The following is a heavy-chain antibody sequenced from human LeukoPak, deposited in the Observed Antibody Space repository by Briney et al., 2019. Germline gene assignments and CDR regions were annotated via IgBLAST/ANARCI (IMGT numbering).Heavy chain of an antibody. J-gene: IGHJ4*02. V-gene: IGHV4-34*01. Sequence: PSETLSLTCAVYGGSFSGYYWSWIRQPPGKGLEWIGEINHSGSTNYNPPLKSRVTISVDTSKNQFSLKLSSVTAADTAVYYCAKGERIFDYWGQGTLVTVSS. CDR3: AKGERIFDY. D-gene: IGHD3-16*01. CDR1: GGSFSGYY. CDR2: INHSGST.